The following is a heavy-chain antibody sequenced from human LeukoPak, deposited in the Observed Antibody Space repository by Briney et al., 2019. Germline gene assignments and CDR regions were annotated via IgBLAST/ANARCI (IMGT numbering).Heavy chain of an antibody. D-gene: IGHD6-13*01. CDR3: ARDISSSRTQGGL. Sequence: PGGSLRLSCAASGFTFSSYSMNWVRQAPGKGLEGVSYISSSSSTIYYADSVKGRFTISRDNAKNSLYLQMNSLRAEDTAVYYCARDISSSRTQGGLWGQGTLVTVSS. CDR2: ISSSSSTI. J-gene: IGHJ4*02. CDR1: GFTFSSYS. V-gene: IGHV3-48*04.